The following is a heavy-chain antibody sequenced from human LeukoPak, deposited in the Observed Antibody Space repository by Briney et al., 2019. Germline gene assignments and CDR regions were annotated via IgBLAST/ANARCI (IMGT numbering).Heavy chain of an antibody. Sequence: GGSLRLSCAASGFTFSSYGMHWVRQAPGKGLEWVAVIWYDGSNKYYADSVKGRFTISRDNSKNTLYLQMNSLRAEDTAVYYCARRYYDILTGYYSEEFDYWGQGTLVTVSS. V-gene: IGHV3-33*01. J-gene: IGHJ4*02. D-gene: IGHD3-9*01. CDR1: GFTFSSYG. CDR3: ARRYYDILTGYYSEEFDY. CDR2: IWYDGSNK.